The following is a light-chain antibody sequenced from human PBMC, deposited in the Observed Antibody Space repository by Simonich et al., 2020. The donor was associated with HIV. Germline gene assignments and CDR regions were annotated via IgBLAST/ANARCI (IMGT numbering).Light chain of an antibody. CDR2: AAS. CDR3: QQLNTFPLT. Sequence: DIQMTQSPSSLSASVRDRVTITCRASQSISSYLNWYQQKPGKAPKLLIYAASSLQSGVPSRFSGSGSGTDFTLTISSLQPEDFATYYCQQLNTFPLTFGGGTKVEIK. J-gene: IGKJ4*01. CDR1: QSISSY. V-gene: IGKV1-39*01.